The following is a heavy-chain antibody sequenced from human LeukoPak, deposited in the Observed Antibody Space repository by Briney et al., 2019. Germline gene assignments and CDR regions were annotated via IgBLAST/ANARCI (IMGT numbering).Heavy chain of an antibody. CDR1: GYTFTSYG. CDR2: ISTYNGNT. CDR3: ARASASTVTSP. V-gene: IGHV1-18*01. D-gene: IGHD4-17*01. J-gene: IGHJ5*02. Sequence: ASVRVSCEASGYTFTSYGISWVRQAPGQGLEWMGWISTYNGNTNYAQKLQGRVTMTTDTSTNIAYMELRSLRSDDTAVYCCARASASTVTSPWGQGTLVTVSS.